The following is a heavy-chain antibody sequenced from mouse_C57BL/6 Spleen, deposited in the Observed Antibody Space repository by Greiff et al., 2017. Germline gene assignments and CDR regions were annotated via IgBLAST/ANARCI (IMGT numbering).Heavy chain of an antibody. CDR1: GYTFTSYW. J-gene: IGHJ3*01. CDR3: ARWGAWFAY. CDR2: INPSNGGT. V-gene: IGHV1-53*01. Sequence: QVHVKQPGTELVKPGASVKLSCKASGYTFTSYWMHWVKQRPGQGLEWFENINPSNGGTNYNEKFKSKATLTVDKSSSTAYMQLRSLTSEDSAVYYCARWGAWFAYWGQGTLVTVSA.